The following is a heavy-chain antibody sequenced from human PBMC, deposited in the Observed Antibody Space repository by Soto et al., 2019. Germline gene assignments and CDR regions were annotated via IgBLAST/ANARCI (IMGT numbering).Heavy chain of an antibody. J-gene: IGHJ5*02. Sequence: QVQLQESGLGLVKPSQTLSLTCTVSRGSISSGRYYWTWIRQLPGKGLEWIGYIYDTGRTYYNPSLESRVTMSAATSKNQFSLKLSSVTAADTALYYCARDLYSHGQGFVAWGQGTLVIVSS. CDR2: IYDTGRT. V-gene: IGHV4-31*03. CDR3: ARDLYSHGQGFVA. D-gene: IGHD3-16*01. CDR1: RGSISSGRYY.